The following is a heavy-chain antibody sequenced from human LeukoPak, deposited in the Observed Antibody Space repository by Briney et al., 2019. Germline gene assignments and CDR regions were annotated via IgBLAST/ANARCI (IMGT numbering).Heavy chain of an antibody. V-gene: IGHV3-48*02. J-gene: IGHJ5*02. CDR1: GLTFSSYS. Sequence: GGSLRLSCAVSGLTFSSYSMHWVRQAPGKGLEWVSYISTTSRTISYTDSVKGRFTISRDNAKNSLYLQMNSLRDDDTAVYYCASPNSGPWGQGTLVTVSS. D-gene: IGHD2-21*01. CDR3: ASPNSGP. CDR2: ISTTSRTI.